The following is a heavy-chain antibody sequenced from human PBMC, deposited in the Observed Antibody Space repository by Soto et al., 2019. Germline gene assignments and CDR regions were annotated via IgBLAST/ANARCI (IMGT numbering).Heavy chain of an antibody. J-gene: IGHJ4*02. CDR3: AMTPRITIFGVVIRYFDY. Sequence: GGSLRLSSAASGFTFCSYSMNLVRQAPGKGLEWASYISSSSSTIYYADSVKGRFTISRDNAKNSLYLQMNSLRDEDTAVYYCAMTPRITIFGVVIRYFDYWGQGT. V-gene: IGHV3-48*02. D-gene: IGHD3-3*01. CDR1: GFTFCSYS. CDR2: ISSSSSTI.